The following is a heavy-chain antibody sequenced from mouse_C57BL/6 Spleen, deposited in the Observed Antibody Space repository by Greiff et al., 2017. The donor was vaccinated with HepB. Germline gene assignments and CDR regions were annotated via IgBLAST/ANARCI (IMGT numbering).Heavy chain of an antibody. V-gene: IGHV1-26*01. CDR2: INPNNGGT. D-gene: IGHD1-1*01. CDR3: ARAYYGSSWFAY. J-gene: IGHJ3*01. Sequence: EVQLQQSGPELVKPGASVKISCKASGYTFTDYYMNWVKQSHGKSLEWIGDINPNNGGTSYNQKFKGKATLTVDKSSSTAYMELRSLTSEDAAVYYGARAYYGSSWFAYWGQGTLVTVSA. CDR1: GYTFTDYY.